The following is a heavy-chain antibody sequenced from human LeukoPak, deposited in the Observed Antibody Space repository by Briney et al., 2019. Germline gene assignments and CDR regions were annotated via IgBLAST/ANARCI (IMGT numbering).Heavy chain of an antibody. J-gene: IGHJ4*02. CDR2: INPNSGGT. CDR3: ARDPRASSSWELDY. Sequence: ASVKVSCKASGYTFTGYYMHWVRQAPGQGLEWMGWINPNSGGTNYAQKFQGWVTMTRDTSISTAYMELSRLRSDDTAVYYCARDPRASSSWELDYWGQGTLVTVSS. CDR1: GYTFTGYY. V-gene: IGHV1-2*04. D-gene: IGHD6-13*01.